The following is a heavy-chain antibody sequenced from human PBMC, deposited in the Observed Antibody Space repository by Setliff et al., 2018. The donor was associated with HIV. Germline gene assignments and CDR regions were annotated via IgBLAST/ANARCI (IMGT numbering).Heavy chain of an antibody. J-gene: IGHJ4*02. CDR1: GYIFTDYY. CDR3: ARGSCSGCYLSDY. CDR2: INPNSGGT. D-gene: IGHD6-19*01. Sequence: ASVKVSCKASGYIFTDYYMHWVRQAPGQELGWMGRINPNSGGTNYAQKFQGRVTMTRDTSISTAYTELSSLRSEDTATYYCARGSCSGCYLSDYWGLGTLVTVSS. V-gene: IGHV1-2*06.